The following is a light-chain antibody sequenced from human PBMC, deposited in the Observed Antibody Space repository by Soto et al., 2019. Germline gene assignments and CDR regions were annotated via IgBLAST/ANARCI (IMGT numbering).Light chain of an antibody. CDR1: SSNIGGNS. Sequence: AQPPSVSAAPGQKVTISCSGSSSNIGGNSVSWYQQLPGTAPKLLIYDDNKRPSGIPDRFPGSKSGTSATLGITGFQTGDEADYYCGSWDSSLSAYVFGTGTKVTVL. J-gene: IGLJ1*01. CDR2: DDN. CDR3: GSWDSSLSAYV. V-gene: IGLV1-51*01.